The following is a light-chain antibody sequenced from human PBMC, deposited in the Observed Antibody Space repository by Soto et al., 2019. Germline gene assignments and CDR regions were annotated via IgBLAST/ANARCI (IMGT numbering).Light chain of an antibody. Sequence: EIVMTQSPATLSVSPGERATLSCRASQSVSSNLAWYQQKPVQAPRLLIYGASTRATGIPARFSGSGSGTAFTITVSRLQSEDFAVYYGQQYNNWPPWTLGQGTKVEIK. CDR1: QSVSSN. CDR3: QQYNNWPPWT. V-gene: IGKV3-15*01. J-gene: IGKJ1*01. CDR2: GAS.